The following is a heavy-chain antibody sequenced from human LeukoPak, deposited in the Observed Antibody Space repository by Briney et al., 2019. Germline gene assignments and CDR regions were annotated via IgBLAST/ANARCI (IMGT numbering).Heavy chain of an antibody. D-gene: IGHD3-10*01. CDR1: GFTFSSYG. V-gene: IGHV3-23*01. J-gene: IGHJ4*02. CDR3: ARGGPLLWFGELAY. Sequence: PGGSLRLSCAGSGFTFSSYGMSWVRQAPGKGLEWVSAISGSGGSTYYADSVKGRFTISRDNSKNTLYLQMNSLRAEDTAVYYCARGGPLLWFGELAYWGQGTLVTVSS. CDR2: ISGSGGST.